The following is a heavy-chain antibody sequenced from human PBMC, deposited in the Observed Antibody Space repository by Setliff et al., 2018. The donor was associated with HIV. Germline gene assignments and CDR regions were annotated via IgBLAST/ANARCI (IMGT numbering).Heavy chain of an antibody. CDR1: GFTFSSYS. D-gene: IGHD3-10*01. CDR3: VADITKVRGGTWIDFDY. J-gene: IGHJ4*02. Sequence: PGGSLRLSCAASGFTFSSYSMTWVRQAPGRGLEWVSVISGSGDTTYYSDSVKGRFTISRDNSKNQVVLTMTNMDPVDTATYYCVADITKVRGGTWIDFDYWGQGTLVTVSS. CDR2: ISGSGDTT. V-gene: IGHV3-23*01.